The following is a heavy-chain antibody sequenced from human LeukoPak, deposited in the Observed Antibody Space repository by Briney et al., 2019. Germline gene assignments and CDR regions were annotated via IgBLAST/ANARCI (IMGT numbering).Heavy chain of an antibody. CDR1: GFTFSSYA. V-gene: IGHV3-30*04. CDR3: ANPQSRGYDYLDY. D-gene: IGHD5-12*01. Sequence: GGSLRLSCAASGFTFSSYAMHWVRQAPGKGLEWVAVVSIDGGEKHYADSVRGRFTISRDNSKNMLYLQMNSLRVEDTAVYYCANPQSRGYDYLDYWGQGTLVSVSS. CDR2: VSIDGGEK. J-gene: IGHJ4*02.